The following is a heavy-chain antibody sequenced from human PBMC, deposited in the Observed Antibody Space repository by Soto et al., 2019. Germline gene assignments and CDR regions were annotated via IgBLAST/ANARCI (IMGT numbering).Heavy chain of an antibody. V-gene: IGHV3-23*01. D-gene: IGHD6-6*01. Sequence: EVQLLESGGGLVQPGESLRLSCAASGFTFSSYAMSWVRQPPGKGLEWVSVISGSDDSTYYADSVKGRFTISRDNSKNMLYLQMNSLRAEDTAVYHCARRSSSSTFDYWGQGALVTVSS. CDR3: ARRSSSSTFDY. CDR1: GFTFSSYA. J-gene: IGHJ4*02. CDR2: ISGSDDST.